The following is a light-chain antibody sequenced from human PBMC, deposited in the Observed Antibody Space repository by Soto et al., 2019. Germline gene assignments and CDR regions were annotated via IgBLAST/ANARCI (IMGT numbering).Light chain of an antibody. CDR2: GAS. Sequence: EIVMTQSPATLSVSPGERATLSCRASQSVDSSLAWYQQKPGQPPRLLIQGASTRATGIPARFSGSGSGTEFTLTISSLQSEDYAVYYCHQYNNWPPWTFGQGTKVDI. CDR3: HQYNNWPPWT. V-gene: IGKV3-15*01. J-gene: IGKJ1*01. CDR1: QSVDSS.